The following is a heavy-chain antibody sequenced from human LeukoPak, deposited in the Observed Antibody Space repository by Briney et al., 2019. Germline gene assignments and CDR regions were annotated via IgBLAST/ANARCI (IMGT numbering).Heavy chain of an antibody. CDR2: ISGSGGST. Sequence: GGSLRLSCAASGFTFSSYAMSWVRQAPGKGLEWVSAISGSGGSTYYADSVKGRFTISRDNSKNTLYLQMNSLRAEDTAVYYCASLSGGQQLPYYYYGMDVWGQGTTVTVSS. D-gene: IGHD6-13*01. CDR3: ASLSGGQQLPYYYYGMDV. V-gene: IGHV3-23*01. CDR1: GFTFSSYA. J-gene: IGHJ6*02.